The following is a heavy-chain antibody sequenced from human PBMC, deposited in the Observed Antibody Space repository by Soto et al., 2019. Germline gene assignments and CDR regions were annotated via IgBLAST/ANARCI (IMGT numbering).Heavy chain of an antibody. CDR1: GYSFTSYW. V-gene: IGHV5-51*01. Sequence: GESLKISCKGSGYSFTSYWIGWGRQMPGKGLEWMGIIYPGDSDTRYSPSFQGQVTISADKSISTAYLQWSSLKASDTAMYYCARRDTVTPGSYGMDVWGQGTTVTVSS. J-gene: IGHJ6*02. CDR3: ARRDTVTPGSYGMDV. D-gene: IGHD4-4*01. CDR2: IYPGDSDT.